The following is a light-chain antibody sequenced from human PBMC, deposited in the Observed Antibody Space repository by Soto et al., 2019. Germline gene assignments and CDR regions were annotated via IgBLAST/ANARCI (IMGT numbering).Light chain of an antibody. CDR1: SGSIASNY. V-gene: IGLV6-57*01. CDR3: QSYDATKQV. J-gene: IGLJ3*02. Sequence: NFMLTQPHSVSESPGKTVIISCTRSSGSIASNYVQWYQQRPGSSPTTVIYEDNQRPSGVPDRFSGSIDSSSNSASLTISGLETEYEADYFCQSYDATKQVFGGGTKLTVL. CDR2: EDN.